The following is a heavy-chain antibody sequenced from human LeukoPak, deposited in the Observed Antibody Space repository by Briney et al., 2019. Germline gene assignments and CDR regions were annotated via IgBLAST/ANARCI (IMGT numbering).Heavy chain of an antibody. D-gene: IGHD6-13*01. J-gene: IGHJ5*02. CDR3: ARGIIIAAAGPWFDP. V-gene: IGHV4-59*01. Sequence: SETLSLTCTVSGGSISSYYWSWIRQPPGKGLEWIGYIYYSGSTNYNPSLKSRVTISVDTSKNQFSLKLSSVTAADTAVYYCARGIIIAAAGPWFDPWGQGTLVTVSS. CDR1: GGSISSYY. CDR2: IYYSGST.